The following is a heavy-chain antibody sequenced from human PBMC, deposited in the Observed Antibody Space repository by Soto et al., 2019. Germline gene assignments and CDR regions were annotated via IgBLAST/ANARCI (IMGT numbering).Heavy chain of an antibody. CDR3: ARGFSRYGSGSYYNWFDP. V-gene: IGHV4-34*01. D-gene: IGHD3-10*01. CDR1: GGSFSGYY. Sequence: PSETLSITCAVYGGSFSGYYWSWIRQPPGKGLEWIGEINHSGSTNYNPSLKSRVTISVDTSKNQFSLKLSSVTAADTAVYYCARGFSRYGSGSYYNWFDPWGQGTLVTVSS. CDR2: INHSGST. J-gene: IGHJ5*02.